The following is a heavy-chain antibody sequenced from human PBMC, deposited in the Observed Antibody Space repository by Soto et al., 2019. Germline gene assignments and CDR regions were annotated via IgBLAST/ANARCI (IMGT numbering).Heavy chain of an antibody. Sequence: QVQLQESGPGLVKPSQILSLTCTVSGGSVSSGDYYWTWIRHHPGKGLEWIAYIYHSGTTYHNPSLKGRLAISVDTSKNQFYLKLNSVTAADTAVYYCARQDSPGWFDSWGQGTLVTVSS. CDR1: GGSVSSGDYY. CDR2: IYHSGTT. J-gene: IGHJ5*01. D-gene: IGHD2-15*01. CDR3: ARQDSPGWFDS. V-gene: IGHV4-31*03.